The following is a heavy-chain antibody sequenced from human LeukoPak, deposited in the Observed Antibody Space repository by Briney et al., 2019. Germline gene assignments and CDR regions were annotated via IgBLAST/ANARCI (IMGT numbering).Heavy chain of an antibody. V-gene: IGHV1-2*02. CDR1: GYTFTDYY. Sequence: ASVKVSCEASGYTFTDYYIHWVRQAPGQGLEWMGWINPKSGGTTYAQKFQGRVTVTTDTSISTAYMDLTGLKSDDTAVYYCARGGGSSGYPDYWGQGTLVTVSS. J-gene: IGHJ4*02. D-gene: IGHD3-22*01. CDR3: ARGGGSSGYPDY. CDR2: INPKSGGT.